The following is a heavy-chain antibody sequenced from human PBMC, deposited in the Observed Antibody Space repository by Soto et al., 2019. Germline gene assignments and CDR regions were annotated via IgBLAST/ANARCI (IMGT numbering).Heavy chain of an antibody. CDR3: AKVGSFAVVEFEH. J-gene: IGHJ4*02. CDR2: TSWNSETI. D-gene: IGHD3-3*01. V-gene: IGHV3-9*01. CDR1: GFIFEDYG. Sequence: EVQLVESGGALVQPGRSLRLSCAGSGFIFEDYGMHWVRQAPGKGLEWVAGTSWNSETIAYADSVKGRFTISRDNTKNSLYLEMNNVRTEDTALYYWAKVGSFAVVEFEHWGQGTQVTVSS.